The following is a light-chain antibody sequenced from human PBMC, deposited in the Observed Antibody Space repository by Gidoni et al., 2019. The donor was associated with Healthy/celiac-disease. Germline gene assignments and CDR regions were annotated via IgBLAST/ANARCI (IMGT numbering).Light chain of an antibody. J-gene: IGLJ2*01. Sequence: PHSASGTPGQRVTISCSGSSSNIGSNYVYWYQQLPGTAPKLLIYRNNQRPSGVPDRFSGSKSGTSASLAISGLRSEDEADYYCAAWDDSLSGLFGGGTKLTVL. CDR2: RNN. V-gene: IGLV1-47*01. CDR1: SSNIGSNY. CDR3: AAWDDSLSGL.